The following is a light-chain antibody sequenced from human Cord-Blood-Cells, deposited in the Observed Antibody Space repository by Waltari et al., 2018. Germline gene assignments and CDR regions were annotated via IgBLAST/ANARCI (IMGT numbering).Light chain of an antibody. Sequence: EIVLTQSPATLSLSPGETATLSCTASQSVSSYLAWSQQKPGQAPRLLIYDASNRATGIPARFSGNGSGTDFTLTISSLEPEDFAVYYCQQRSNWPPYTFGQGTKLEIK. J-gene: IGKJ2*01. CDR1: QSVSSY. CDR3: QQRSNWPPYT. V-gene: IGKV3-11*01. CDR2: DAS.